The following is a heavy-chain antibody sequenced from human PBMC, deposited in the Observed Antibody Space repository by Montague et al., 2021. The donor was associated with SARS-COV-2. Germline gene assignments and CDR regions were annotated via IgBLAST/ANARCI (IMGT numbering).Heavy chain of an antibody. CDR1: GGSTSSSSYY. CDR2: IYYSGST. V-gene: IGHV4-39*07. Sequence: SETLSLTCTVSGGSTSSSSYYWGWIRQPPGKGLEWIGSIYYSGSTYYNPSLKSRVTISVDTSKNQFSLKLSSVTAADTAVYYCARVGRQQLVRLSGMDVWGQGTTATVSS. CDR3: ARVGRQQLVRLSGMDV. J-gene: IGHJ6*02. D-gene: IGHD6-13*01.